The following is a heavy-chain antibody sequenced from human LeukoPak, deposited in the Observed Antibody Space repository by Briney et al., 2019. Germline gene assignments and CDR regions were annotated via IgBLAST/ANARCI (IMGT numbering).Heavy chain of an antibody. Sequence: ASVKVSCKASGGTFSSYAISWVRQAPGQGLEWMGGIIPIFGTANYAQKFQGRVTITADESTSTAYMELSSLRSEDTAVYYCARSGILGYCSGGSCYALPFSYWGQGTLVTVSS. CDR1: GGTFSSYA. CDR3: ARSGILGYCSGGSCYALPFSY. D-gene: IGHD2-15*01. J-gene: IGHJ4*02. V-gene: IGHV1-69*13. CDR2: IIPIFGTA.